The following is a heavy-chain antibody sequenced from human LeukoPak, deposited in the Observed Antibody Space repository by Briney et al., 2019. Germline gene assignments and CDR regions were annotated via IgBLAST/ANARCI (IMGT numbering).Heavy chain of an antibody. Sequence: SETLSLTCTVSGGSISSGGYYWSWIRQHPGKGLEWIGYIYYSGSTYYNPSLKSRVTISVDTSKNQFSLKLSSVTAADTAVYYCARAPGYCSGGSCYSYWFDPWGQGTLVTVSS. D-gene: IGHD2-15*01. CDR2: IYYSGST. J-gene: IGHJ5*02. CDR3: ARAPGYCSGGSCYSYWFDP. V-gene: IGHV4-31*03. CDR1: GGSISSGGYY.